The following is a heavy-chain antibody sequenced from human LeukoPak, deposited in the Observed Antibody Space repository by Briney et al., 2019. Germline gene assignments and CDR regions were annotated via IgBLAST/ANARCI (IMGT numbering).Heavy chain of an antibody. CDR3: ARGVPGDFFY. CDR1: GFTFSSYG. V-gene: IGHV3-30*03. D-gene: IGHD4-17*01. J-gene: IGHJ4*02. CDR2: ISYDGSNK. Sequence: GGSLRLSCAASGFTFSSYGMHWVRQAPGKGLEWVAVISYDGSNKYYADSVKGRFTISRDNSKNTLYLQMNSLRAEDTAVYYCARGVPGDFFYWGQGTLVTVSS.